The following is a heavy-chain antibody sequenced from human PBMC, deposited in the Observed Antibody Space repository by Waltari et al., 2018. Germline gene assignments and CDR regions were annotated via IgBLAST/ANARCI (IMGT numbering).Heavy chain of an antibody. CDR2: IHYREDN. CDR3: ARCTSSRKGMFDF. J-gene: IGHJ4*02. Sequence: QVQLQESGPGLVKPAQTLSLTCAVSGVSFGRSGDYWNWLRPRPGRGLEWIVYIHYREDNYYNPSLRSRIAMSIDTSRNQFSLRMNSVTAADAAVYFCARCTSSRKGMFDFWGQGTLVTVSA. V-gene: IGHV4-31*11. CDR1: GVSFGRSGDY. D-gene: IGHD3-10*01.